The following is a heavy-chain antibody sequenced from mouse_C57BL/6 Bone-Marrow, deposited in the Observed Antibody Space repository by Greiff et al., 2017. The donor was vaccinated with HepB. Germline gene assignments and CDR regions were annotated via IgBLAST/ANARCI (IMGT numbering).Heavy chain of an antibody. CDR3: AREGITTVVTYWYFDV. CDR2: ISDGGSYT. Sequence: EVQVVESGGGLVKPGGSLKLSCAASGFTFSSYAMSWVRQTPEKRLEWVATISDGGSYTYYPDNVKGRFTISRDNAKNNLYLQMSHLKSEDTAMYYCAREGITTVVTYWYFDVWGTGTTVTVSS. D-gene: IGHD1-1*01. J-gene: IGHJ1*03. V-gene: IGHV5-4*01. CDR1: GFTFSSYA.